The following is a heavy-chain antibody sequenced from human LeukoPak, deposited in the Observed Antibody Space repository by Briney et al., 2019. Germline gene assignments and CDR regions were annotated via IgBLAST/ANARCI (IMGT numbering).Heavy chain of an antibody. V-gene: IGHV1-24*01. CDR2: FDPEDGET. CDR3: ATEGTLFYDSSGYRYYNWFDP. Sequence: ASVKVSCKVSGYTLTEISMHWVRQAPGKGLEWMGGFDPEDGETIYAQKFQGRVTMTEDTSTDTAYMELSSLRSEDTAVYYCATEGTLFYDSSGYRYYNWFDPWGQGTLVTVSS. J-gene: IGHJ5*02. CDR1: GYTLTEIS. D-gene: IGHD3-22*01.